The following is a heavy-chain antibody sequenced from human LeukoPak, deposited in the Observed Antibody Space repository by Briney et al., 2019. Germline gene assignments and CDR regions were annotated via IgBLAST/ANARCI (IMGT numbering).Heavy chain of an antibody. V-gene: IGHV3-21*01. D-gene: IGHD5-18*01. CDR3: AASTKHTAMVDY. CDR1: GFTFRSYS. Sequence: GGSLRLSCAASGFTFRSYSMNWLRQAPGKAREWGSSIVSRRCYIYYADSVNGRFTISRDNAKNSLHLQKNSLRAEDTAVYYCAASTKHTAMVDYWGQGTLVTVSS. CDR2: IVSRRCYI. J-gene: IGHJ4*02.